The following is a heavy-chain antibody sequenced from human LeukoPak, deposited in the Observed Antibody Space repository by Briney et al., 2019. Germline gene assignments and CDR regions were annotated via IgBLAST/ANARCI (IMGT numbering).Heavy chain of an antibody. CDR3: ARGRNDSPDRFDF. CDR1: GGSISSGSYY. D-gene: IGHD2-21*02. CDR2: IYTSGST. J-gene: IGHJ4*02. Sequence: QTLSLTCTVSGGSISSGSYYWSWIRQPAGKGLEWIGRIYTSGSTNYNPSLKSRVTISVDTSKTQFSLKLSSVTAADTAVYYCARGRNDSPDRFDFWGQGALVTVSS. V-gene: IGHV4-61*02.